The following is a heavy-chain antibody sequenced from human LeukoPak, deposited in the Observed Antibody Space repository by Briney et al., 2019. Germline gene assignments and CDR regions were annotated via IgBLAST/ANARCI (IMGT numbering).Heavy chain of an antibody. V-gene: IGHV1-18*01. J-gene: IGHJ5*02. CDR2: ISAYNGNT. CDR1: GYTFTSYG. CDR3: ARARDYYGSELKSWFDP. Sequence: GASVKVSCTASGYTFTSYGISWVRQAPGQGLEWMGWISAYNGNTNYAQKLQGRVTMSTDTSTSTAYMELRSLRSDDTAVYYCARARDYYGSELKSWFDPWGQGTLVTVSS. D-gene: IGHD3-10*01.